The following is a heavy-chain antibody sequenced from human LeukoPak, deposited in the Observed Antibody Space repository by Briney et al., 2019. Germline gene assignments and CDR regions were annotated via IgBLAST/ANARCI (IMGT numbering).Heavy chain of an antibody. Sequence: GESLKISCKASGYSFTTHWIGWVRQMPGKGLEWMGIIYPSDSDTRYSPSFHGRVTISADKSISTAYLQWSSLKASDTAIYYCARLPSKWIQKSDYWGQGTLVTVSS. CDR3: ARLPSKWIQKSDY. D-gene: IGHD5-18*01. CDR1: GYSFTTHW. V-gene: IGHV5-51*01. CDR2: IYPSDSDT. J-gene: IGHJ4*02.